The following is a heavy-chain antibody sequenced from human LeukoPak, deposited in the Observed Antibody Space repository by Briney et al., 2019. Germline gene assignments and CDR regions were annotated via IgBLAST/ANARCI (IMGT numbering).Heavy chain of an antibody. D-gene: IGHD3-22*01. Sequence: SETLSLTCAVYGGSFRNYYWSWIRQPPGKGLEWRGEINHSGSTKYNPSLKSRVTISVDTSKNQFSLKLSSVTAADTAVYYCARHYDSSGYYYYYYYGMDVWGQGTTVTVSS. V-gene: IGHV4-34*01. CDR2: INHSGST. J-gene: IGHJ6*02. CDR3: ARHYDSSGYYYYYYYGMDV. CDR1: GGSFRNYY.